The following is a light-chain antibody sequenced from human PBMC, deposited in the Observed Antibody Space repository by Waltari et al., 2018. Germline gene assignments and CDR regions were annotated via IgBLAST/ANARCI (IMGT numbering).Light chain of an antibody. V-gene: IGKV3-20*01. Sequence: EVVLTQSPGTLSLSPGERATLSCRASQGVGKYIVWYQQRPGQAPRLLIDAASTRATGIPDRFSGSGSGTDFSLTISRLEPEDFAVYYCQNHERLPATFGQGTKVEI. J-gene: IGKJ1*01. CDR2: AAS. CDR1: QGVGKY. CDR3: QNHERLPAT.